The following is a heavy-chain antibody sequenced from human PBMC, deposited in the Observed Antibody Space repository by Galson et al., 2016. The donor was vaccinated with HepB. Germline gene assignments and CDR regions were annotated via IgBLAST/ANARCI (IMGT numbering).Heavy chain of an antibody. V-gene: IGHV4-39*02. CDR3: ARLNYVSSSPYFDY. CDR1: DGSIKISSYY. Sequence: LSLTCTVSDGSIKISSYYWGWIRQSPGEGLEWIGRIYHDGSVYYNPSLKSRVTISVDTSKNHFSLKLSSVIAADTAVYYCARLNYVSSSPYFDYWGQGTLVTVSS. D-gene: IGHD6-6*01. CDR2: IYHDGSV. J-gene: IGHJ4*02.